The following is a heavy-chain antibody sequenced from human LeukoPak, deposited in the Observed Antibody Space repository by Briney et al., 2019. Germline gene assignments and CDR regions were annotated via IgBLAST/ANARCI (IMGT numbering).Heavy chain of an antibody. Sequence: GGSLRLSCAASGFTFSSYGMHWVRQAPGKGLEWVAVISYDGSNKCYADSVKGRFTISRDNSKNTLYLQMNSLRAEDTAVYYCAKEDYDFWSGYAYYFDYWGQGTLVTVSS. CDR1: GFTFSSYG. V-gene: IGHV3-30*18. CDR3: AKEDYDFWSGYAYYFDY. D-gene: IGHD3-3*01. J-gene: IGHJ4*02. CDR2: ISYDGSNK.